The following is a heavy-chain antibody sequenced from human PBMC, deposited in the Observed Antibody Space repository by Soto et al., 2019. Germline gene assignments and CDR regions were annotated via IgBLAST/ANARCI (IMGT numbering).Heavy chain of an antibody. CDR1: GFTFSTYW. V-gene: IGHV3-74*01. Sequence: GGSLRLSCAASGFTFSTYWMHWVRQAPGKGLVWVSRIHSDGITTLYADSVTGRFTISRDNAKNSLYLQMNRLRDEDTAVYYRANERNYGTFDYWGQGTLVTVSS. CDR2: IHSDGITT. D-gene: IGHD1-7*01. J-gene: IGHJ4*02. CDR3: ANERNYGTFDY.